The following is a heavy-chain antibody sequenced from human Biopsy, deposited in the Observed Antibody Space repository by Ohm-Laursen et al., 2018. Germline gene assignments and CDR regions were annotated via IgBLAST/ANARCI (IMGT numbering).Heavy chain of an antibody. D-gene: IGHD2-8*01. V-gene: IGHV3-21*01. Sequence: SLRLSCAASTFTFSSDSVNWVRQAPGKGLEWVSYINSDASYIYYGVSVRGRFTISRDNAKNSVYLQMNSLRVKDTAVYYCARDDGFYARTSGMDVWGQGTTVTVSS. CDR2: INSDASYI. CDR1: TFTFSSDS. J-gene: IGHJ6*02. CDR3: ARDDGFYARTSGMDV.